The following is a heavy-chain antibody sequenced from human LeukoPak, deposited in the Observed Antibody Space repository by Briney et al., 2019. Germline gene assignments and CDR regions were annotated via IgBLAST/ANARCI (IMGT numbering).Heavy chain of an antibody. J-gene: IGHJ4*02. V-gene: IGHV3-20*04. D-gene: IGHD3-22*01. Sequence: GRSLRLSCAASGFTFDDYGLSWVRQVPGKGPQWVSGLNLNGASTGYADSVKGRFTISRDNAKNSLYLQMNSLRAEGTALYYCARDYYYDSSGYYYPVGYWGQGTLVTVSS. CDR3: ARDYYYDSSGYYYPVGY. CDR1: GFTFDDYG. CDR2: LNLNGAST.